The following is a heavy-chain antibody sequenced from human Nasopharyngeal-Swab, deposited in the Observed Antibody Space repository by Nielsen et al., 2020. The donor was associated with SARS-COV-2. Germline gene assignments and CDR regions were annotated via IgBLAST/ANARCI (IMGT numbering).Heavy chain of an antibody. CDR3: AREFRRVTIFGVVFRGFDY. J-gene: IGHJ4*02. Sequence: WIRQSPSRGLEWLGRTYYRSKWYNDYAVSVKSRITINPDTSKNQFSLRLNSVTPEDTAVYYCAREFRRVTIFGVVFRGFDYWGQGTLVTVSS. V-gene: IGHV6-1*01. D-gene: IGHD3-3*01. CDR2: TYYRSKWYN.